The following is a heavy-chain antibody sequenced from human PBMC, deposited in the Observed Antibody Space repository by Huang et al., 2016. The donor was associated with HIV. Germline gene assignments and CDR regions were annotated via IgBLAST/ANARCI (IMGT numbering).Heavy chain of an antibody. CDR2: MNPNTGNT. J-gene: IGHJ4*02. D-gene: IGHD4-17*01. CDR1: GYTFTNYD. Sequence: QVHLVQSGAEVQKPGASVKVSCKASGYTFTNYDINWVRQAPGRGLEWMGWMNPNTGNTGCAQSCQGRVTMTRKTSITTAYMELTSLTSEDTAVYYCARSAYGDLDYWGLGTLVIVSS. V-gene: IGHV1-8*02. CDR3: ARSAYGDLDY.